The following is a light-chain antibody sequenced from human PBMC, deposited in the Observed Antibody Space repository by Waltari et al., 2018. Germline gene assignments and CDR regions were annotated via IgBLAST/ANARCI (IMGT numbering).Light chain of an antibody. J-gene: IGLJ2*01. V-gene: IGLV6-57*03. Sequence: NFMLTQPHSVSESPGKTVTISCTRSSGSIASNSVQWYQQRPGSAPTTVVYEDHQSPSGVPELFSGCIDSSSNAASLTISGLRTEDEADYYCQSYDSDNPVVFGGGTKLTVL. CDR2: EDH. CDR3: QSYDSDNPVV. CDR1: SGSIASNS.